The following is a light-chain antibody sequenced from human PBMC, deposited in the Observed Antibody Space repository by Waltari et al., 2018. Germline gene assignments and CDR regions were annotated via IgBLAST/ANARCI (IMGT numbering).Light chain of an antibody. V-gene: IGKV1-5*01. J-gene: IGKJ1*01. CDR1: QTIHGW. Sequence: DIQMTQSPSTLSASVGDRVTITCRASQTIHGWLAWYQQKPGKAPELLTHDASTLESGVPPRFSGSGSGTEFTLTISSVQPEDVATYYCQQYLLFWTFGQGTRVEIK. CDR2: DAS. CDR3: QQYLLFWT.